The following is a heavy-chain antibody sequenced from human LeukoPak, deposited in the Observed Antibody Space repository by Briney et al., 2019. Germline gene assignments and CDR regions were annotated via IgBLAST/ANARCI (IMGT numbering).Heavy chain of an antibody. Sequence: GGSLRLSCAASGFTFSNYGMHWVRQAPGKGPEGVAIVSYEGSSKYYADSVKGRFTISRDNSKNTLYLQMNSLRAEDTALYYCAKDGSSSTSFDYWGQGTLVTVSS. J-gene: IGHJ4*02. V-gene: IGHV3-30*18. D-gene: IGHD2-2*01. CDR3: AKDGSSSTSFDY. CDR1: GFTFSNYG. CDR2: VSYEGSSK.